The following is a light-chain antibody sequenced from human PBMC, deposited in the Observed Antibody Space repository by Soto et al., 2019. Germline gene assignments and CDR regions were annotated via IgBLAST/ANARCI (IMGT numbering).Light chain of an antibody. Sequence: DIQMTQSPSSLSASEGDRVTITCQSSHDVSRNLNWFRQKPGEAPQLLIYDASNLERGVPSRFSGSGSGTDFTLTISSLQPEDVATYYCQQYNSMLSFGGGTEVEIK. CDR3: QQYNSMLS. J-gene: IGKJ4*01. V-gene: IGKV1-33*01. CDR1: HDVSRN. CDR2: DAS.